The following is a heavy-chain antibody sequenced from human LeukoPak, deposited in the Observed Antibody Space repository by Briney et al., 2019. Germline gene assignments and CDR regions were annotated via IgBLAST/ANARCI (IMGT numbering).Heavy chain of an antibody. CDR2: IKQDGSEK. D-gene: IGHD5-24*01. V-gene: IGHV3-7*03. Sequence: GGSLRLSCAASGFTFSSYWMSWVRQAPGKGLEWVANIKQDGSEKYYVDSVKGRFTISRDNAKNSLYLQMNSLRAEDTAVYYCARVRRDGYNYEFDYWGQGALVTVSS. CDR3: ARVRRDGYNYEFDY. CDR1: GFTFSSYW. J-gene: IGHJ4*02.